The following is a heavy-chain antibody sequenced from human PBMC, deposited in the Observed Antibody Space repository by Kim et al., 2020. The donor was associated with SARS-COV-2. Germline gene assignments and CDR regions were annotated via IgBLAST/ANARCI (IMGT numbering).Heavy chain of an antibody. Sequence: SVKVSCKASGGTFSSYAISWVRQAPGQGLEWMGGIIPIFGTANYAQKFQGRVTITADESTSTAYMELSSLRSEDTAVYYCARGAHDYGDYRLVRWFDPWGQGTLVTVSS. CDR2: IIPIFGTA. D-gene: IGHD4-17*01. J-gene: IGHJ5*02. V-gene: IGHV1-69*13. CDR1: GGTFSSYA. CDR3: ARGAHDYGDYRLVRWFDP.